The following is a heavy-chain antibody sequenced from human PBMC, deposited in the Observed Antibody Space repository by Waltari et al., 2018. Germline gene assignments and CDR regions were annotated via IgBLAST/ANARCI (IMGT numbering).Heavy chain of an antibody. CDR2: INPNSGGT. Sequence: QVQLVQSGAEGRKPGASVKVSSKASGYTFPGYYLHWLRQAPGQGLEWMGWINPNSGGTNYAQKFQGRVTMTRDTSISTAYMELSRLRSDDTAVYYCARDSSGYYYVYYFDYWGQGTLVTVSS. D-gene: IGHD3-22*01. CDR3: ARDSSGYYYVYYFDY. V-gene: IGHV1-2*02. J-gene: IGHJ4*02. CDR1: GYTFPGYY.